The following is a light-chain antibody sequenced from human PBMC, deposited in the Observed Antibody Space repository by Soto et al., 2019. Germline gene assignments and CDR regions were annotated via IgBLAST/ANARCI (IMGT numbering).Light chain of an antibody. V-gene: IGKV1-5*03. Sequence: DIQMTQSPSTLSASVGYRVTITCRASQSINTWLGWYQLKPGRAPKLLIYKASTLESGVSSRFSGSGSGTEFILTISSLQPDDFATYYCQQYQTYSQFGQGTKVEIK. CDR2: KAS. CDR3: QQYQTYSQ. J-gene: IGKJ1*01. CDR1: QSINTW.